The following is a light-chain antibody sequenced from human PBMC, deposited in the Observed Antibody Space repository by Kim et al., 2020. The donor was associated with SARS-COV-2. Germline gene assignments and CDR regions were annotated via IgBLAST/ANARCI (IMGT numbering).Light chain of an antibody. CDR1: SGQSSYT. Sequence: LVLTQSPSASASLGASVNLTCTLSSGQSSYTIAWHQQQPEKGPRYLMKLTSDGRHTRGDGIPDRFSGSSSGAERYLTISSLQSEDEADYYCQTWGTGIRVFGGGTQLTVL. V-gene: IGLV4-69*01. CDR3: QTWGTGIRV. J-gene: IGLJ3*02. CDR2: LTSDGRH.